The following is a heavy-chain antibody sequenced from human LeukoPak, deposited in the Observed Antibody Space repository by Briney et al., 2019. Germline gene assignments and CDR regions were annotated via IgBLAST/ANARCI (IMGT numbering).Heavy chain of an antibody. V-gene: IGHV4-39*07. D-gene: IGHD3-9*01. CDR1: GGSISSSNYY. J-gene: IGHJ6*03. CDR2: IYYSGST. Sequence: SETLSLTCTVSGGSISSSNYYWGWIRQPPGKGLEWIGSIYYSGSTYYNPSLKSRVTMSVDTSKNQFSLKLSSVTAADTAVYYCARLDLDALDYYYMDVWGKGTTVTVSS. CDR3: ARLDLDALDYYYMDV.